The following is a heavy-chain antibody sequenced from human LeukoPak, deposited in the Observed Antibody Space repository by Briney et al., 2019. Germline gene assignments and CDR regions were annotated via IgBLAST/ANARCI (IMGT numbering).Heavy chain of an antibody. V-gene: IGHV3-30*04. J-gene: IGHJ4*02. D-gene: IGHD6-13*01. CDR2: ISYDGSNK. CDR1: GFTFSSYA. Sequence: PGGSLRLSCAASGFTFSSYAMHWVRQAPGKGLEWVAVISYDGSNKYYADSVKGRFTISRDNSKNTLYLQMNSLRAEDTAVYYCAKVPVPVIGAAGPFDYWGQGTLVTVSS. CDR3: AKVPVPVIGAAGPFDY.